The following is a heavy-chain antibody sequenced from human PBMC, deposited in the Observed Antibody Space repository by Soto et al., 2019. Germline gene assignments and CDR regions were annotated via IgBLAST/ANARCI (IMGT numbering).Heavy chain of an antibody. CDR3: ARDRGKDYDFYYGMDV. D-gene: IGHD3-3*01. CDR2: KYYSGST. Sequence: SETLSLTCTVSGGSISSYYWSWIRQPPGKGLAWIGYKYYSGSTNCNPSLKSRVTIPVDTSKNQFSLKLSSVTAADTALYYCARDRGKDYDFYYGMDVWGQGTTVTVSS. J-gene: IGHJ6*02. V-gene: IGHV4-59*01. CDR1: GGSISSYY.